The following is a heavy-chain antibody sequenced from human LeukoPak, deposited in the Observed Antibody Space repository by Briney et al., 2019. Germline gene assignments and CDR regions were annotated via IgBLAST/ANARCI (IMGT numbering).Heavy chain of an antibody. Sequence: ASVKVSCTASGYTFTSYGISWVRQAPGQGLEWMGWISAYNGNTNDAQKLQGRVTMTTDTSTSTAYMELRSLRSDDTAVYYCARGRSSWYEGNWVDPWGQGTLVTVSS. CDR1: GYTFTSYG. V-gene: IGHV1-18*01. CDR3: ARGRSSWYEGNWVDP. J-gene: IGHJ5*02. D-gene: IGHD6-13*01. CDR2: ISAYNGNT.